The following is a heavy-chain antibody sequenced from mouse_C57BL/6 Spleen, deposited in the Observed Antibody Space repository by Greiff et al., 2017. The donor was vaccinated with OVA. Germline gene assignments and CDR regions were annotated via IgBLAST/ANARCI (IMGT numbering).Heavy chain of an antibody. J-gene: IGHJ2*01. V-gene: IGHV1-26*01. D-gene: IGHD1-1*01. CDR3: ARRFYYGSYYFDY. Sequence: VQLQQSGPELVKPGASVKISCKASGYTFTDYYMNWVKQSHGKSLEWIGDINPNNGGTSYNQKFKGNATLTVDKSSSTAYMELRSLTSEDSAVYYCARRFYYGSYYFDYWGQGTTLTVSS. CDR2: INPNNGGT. CDR1: GYTFTDYY.